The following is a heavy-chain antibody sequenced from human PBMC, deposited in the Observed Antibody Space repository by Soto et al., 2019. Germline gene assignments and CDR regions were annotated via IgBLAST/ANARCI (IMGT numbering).Heavy chain of an antibody. V-gene: IGHV3-66*01. D-gene: IGHD3-16*01. J-gene: IGHJ4*02. Sequence: GGSLRLSCAASGFTFSSSWMHWVRQAPGKGLVWVSVIYSGGSTFYADSVRGRFTISRDNSKNTVNLQMNSLRAEDTAVYYCARDPWAADYWGQGTLVTVSS. CDR2: IYSGGST. CDR1: GFTFSSSW. CDR3: ARDPWAADY.